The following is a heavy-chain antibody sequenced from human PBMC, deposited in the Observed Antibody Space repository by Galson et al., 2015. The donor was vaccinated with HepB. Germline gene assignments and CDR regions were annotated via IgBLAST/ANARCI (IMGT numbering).Heavy chain of an antibody. Sequence: LSLTCAVSGGSISGTNWWSWVRQPPGKGLEWIGEIYHSGSTNYNPSLKSRITISVDKSKNQFSLQLTSVTAADTAVYYCVANGYNTLEHWGQGTPVTVSS. CDR3: VANGYNTLEH. V-gene: IGHV4-4*02. CDR2: IYHSGST. D-gene: IGHD1-1*01. J-gene: IGHJ4*02. CDR1: GGSISGTNW.